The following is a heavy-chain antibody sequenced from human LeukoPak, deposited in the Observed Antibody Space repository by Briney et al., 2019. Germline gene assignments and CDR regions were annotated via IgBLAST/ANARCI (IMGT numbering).Heavy chain of an antibody. D-gene: IGHD2-15*01. CDR3: AKGGGGHCSGGFCSNFDY. J-gene: IGHJ4*02. V-gene: IGHV3-23*01. CDR2: ISASGGTT. Sequence: GGSLRLSCAASGFTVSSNYMSWVRQAPGKGLEWVSGISASGGTTYYADSVKGRFTISRDNSKMTLYLRMNSLRGEDTALYYCAKGGGGHCSGGFCSNFDYWGQGAQVTVSA. CDR1: GFTVSSNY.